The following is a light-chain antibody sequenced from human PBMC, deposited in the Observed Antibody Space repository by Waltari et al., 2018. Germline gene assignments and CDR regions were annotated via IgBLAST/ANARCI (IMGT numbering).Light chain of an antibody. CDR1: TSNIGNNY. CDR2: ENN. V-gene: IGLV1-51*02. Sequence: QSVLTQPPSVSAAPGQRVTISCSGSTSNIGNNYVSWYQQLTGTAPKLLIYENNKAPSCISDLFSGSTSGTSATLGITGLRTGDEADYYCGTWDSSLTAGVFGGGTKLTVL. J-gene: IGLJ2*01. CDR3: GTWDSSLTAGV.